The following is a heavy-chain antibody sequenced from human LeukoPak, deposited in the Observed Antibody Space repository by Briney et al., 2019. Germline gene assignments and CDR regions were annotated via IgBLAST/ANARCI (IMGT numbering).Heavy chain of an antibody. CDR2: ISSSGSTI. V-gene: IGHV3-48*03. CDR1: GFTFSSYE. Sequence: GGSLRLSCAASGFTFSSYEMNWVRQAPGKGLEWVSYISSSGSTIYYADSVKGRFTISRDNAKNSLYLQMYSLRAEDTAVYYCARDLGMVDYWGQGTLVTVSS. D-gene: IGHD1-14*01. J-gene: IGHJ4*02. CDR3: ARDLGMVDY.